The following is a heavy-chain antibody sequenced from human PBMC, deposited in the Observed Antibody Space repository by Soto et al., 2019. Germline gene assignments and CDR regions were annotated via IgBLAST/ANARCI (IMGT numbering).Heavy chain of an antibody. CDR3: ARDVRYCSGGSCHSLHYFDY. J-gene: IGHJ4*02. D-gene: IGHD2-15*01. CDR1: GYIFTSYG. CDR2: ISAYNGNT. V-gene: IGHV1-18*01. Sequence: QVQLVQSGAEVKKPGASVKVSCKASGYIFTSYGISWVRQAPGQGLEWMGWISAYNGNTNYAQNFQGRVTMTTDTSTSTAYMELRSLRSDDTAVYYCARDVRYCSGGSCHSLHYFDYWGPGTLVIVSS.